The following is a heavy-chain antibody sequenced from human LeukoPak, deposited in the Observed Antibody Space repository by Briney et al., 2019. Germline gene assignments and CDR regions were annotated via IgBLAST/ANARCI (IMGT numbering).Heavy chain of an antibody. V-gene: IGHV1-2*06. CDR1: GYTFTGYY. D-gene: IGHD3-10*01. CDR2: INPNSGGT. Sequence: GASVKVSCKASGYTFTGYYMHWVRQPPGQGLEWMGRINPNSGGTNYAQKFQGRVTMTRDTSISTAYMELSRLRSDDTAVYDCASRPNRGTDDYYYYYYMDVWGKGTTVTVSS. J-gene: IGHJ6*03. CDR3: ASRPNRGTDDYYYYYYMDV.